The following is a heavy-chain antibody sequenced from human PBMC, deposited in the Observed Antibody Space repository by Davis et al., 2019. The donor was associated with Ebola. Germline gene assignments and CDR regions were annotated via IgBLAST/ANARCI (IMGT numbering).Heavy chain of an antibody. CDR3: AREEGGYTYYYYGMDV. Sequence: GESLKISCAASGFTFSSYWMHWVRQAPGKGLVWVSRINSDGSSTSYADSVKGRFTISRDNAKNTLYLQMNSLRAEDTAVYYCAREEGGYTYYYYGMDVWGQGTTVTVSS. CDR1: GFTFSSYW. J-gene: IGHJ6*02. CDR2: INSDGSST. V-gene: IGHV3-74*01. D-gene: IGHD5-24*01.